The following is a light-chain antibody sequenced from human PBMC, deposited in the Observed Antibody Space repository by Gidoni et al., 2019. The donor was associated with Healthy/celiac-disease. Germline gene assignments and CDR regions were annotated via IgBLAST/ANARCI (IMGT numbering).Light chain of an antibody. CDR2: YDS. Sequence: SYLLTPPPSVSVPPGKMARITSGGNNSGSKSVHWYQQKPGQAPVLVIYYDSDRPSGIPERFSGSNSGNTATLTISRVEAGDEADYYCQVWDSSSDLDVVFGGGTKLTVL. CDR1: NSGSKS. V-gene: IGLV3-21*04. CDR3: QVWDSSSDLDVV. J-gene: IGLJ2*01.